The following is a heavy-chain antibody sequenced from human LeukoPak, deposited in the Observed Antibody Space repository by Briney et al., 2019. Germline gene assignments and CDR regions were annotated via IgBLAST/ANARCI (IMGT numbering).Heavy chain of an antibody. Sequence: SETLSLTCTVSGGSISSYYWSWIRQPAGKGLEWIGRIYTSGSTNYNPSLKSRVTMSVDTSKNQFSLKLSSVTAADTAVYYCARGGSGYSNYNWFDPWGQGTLVTVSS. CDR1: GGSISSYY. CDR2: IYTSGST. D-gene: IGHD6-13*01. J-gene: IGHJ5*02. CDR3: ARGGSGYSNYNWFDP. V-gene: IGHV4-4*07.